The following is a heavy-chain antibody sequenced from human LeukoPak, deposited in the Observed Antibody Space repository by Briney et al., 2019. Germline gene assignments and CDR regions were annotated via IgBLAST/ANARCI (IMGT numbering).Heavy chain of an antibody. CDR2: ISGSGGST. J-gene: IGHJ3*02. V-gene: IGHV3-23*01. CDR3: ARDRYFDWSPSARDAFDI. CDR1: GFTFSSYA. D-gene: IGHD3-9*01. Sequence: AGGSLRLSCAASGFTFSSYAMSWVRQAPGKGLEWVSAISGSGGSTYYADSVKGRFTISRDNSKNTLYLQMNSLRAEDTAVYYCARDRYFDWSPSARDAFDIWGQGTMVTVSS.